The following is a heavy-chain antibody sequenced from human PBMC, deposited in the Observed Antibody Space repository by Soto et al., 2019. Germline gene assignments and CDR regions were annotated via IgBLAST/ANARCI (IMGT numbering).Heavy chain of an antibody. CDR2: IYHSGST. V-gene: IGHV4-30-2*01. CDR1: GGSISSGGYS. CDR3: ASVKSYYYGSGRGHESDP. Sequence: PSETLSLTCAVSGGSISSGGYSWSWIRQPPGKGLEWIGYIYHSGSTYYNPSLKSRVTISVDTSKNQFSLKLSSVTAADTAVYYCASVKSYYYGSGRGHESDPWGQGTLVTVSS. D-gene: IGHD3-10*01. J-gene: IGHJ5*02.